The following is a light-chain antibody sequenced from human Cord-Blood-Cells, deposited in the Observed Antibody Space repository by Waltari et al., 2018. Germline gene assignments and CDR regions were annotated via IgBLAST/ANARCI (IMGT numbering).Light chain of an antibody. J-gene: IGKJ3*01. CDR2: DAS. CDR1: QDISNY. V-gene: IGKV1-33*01. Sequence: DFQMTQSPSSLSASVGDRVTITCPASQDISNYLNWYQQKPGKAPKLLIYDASNLETGVPSRFSGSGSGTDFTFTISSLQPEDIATYYCQQYDNLPFTFGPGTKVDIK. CDR3: QQYDNLPFT.